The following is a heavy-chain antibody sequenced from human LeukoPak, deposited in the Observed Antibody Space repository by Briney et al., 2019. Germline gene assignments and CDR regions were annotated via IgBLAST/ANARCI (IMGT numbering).Heavy chain of an antibody. CDR2: MNPNSGNT. Sequence: GSVKVSCKASGSTVTSYDINWVRQATGQGLEWMGWMNPNSGNTGYAQKFQGRVTMTRNTSISTAYMELSSLRSEDTAVYYCARGSLRQQLVPGYWGQGTLVTVSS. V-gene: IGHV1-8*01. D-gene: IGHD6-13*01. CDR3: ARGSLRQQLVPGY. J-gene: IGHJ4*02. CDR1: GSTVTSYD.